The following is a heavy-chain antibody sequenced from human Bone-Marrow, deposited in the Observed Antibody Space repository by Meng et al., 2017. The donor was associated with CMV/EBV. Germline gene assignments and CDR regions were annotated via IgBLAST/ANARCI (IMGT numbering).Heavy chain of an antibody. CDR3: ASDVVYSSLNY. Sequence: ASVKVSCKASGYTFTGYSMHWVRQAPGQGLEWMGWINPNSGGTNYAQKFQGRVTITTDESTSTAYVELSSLRSEDTAVYYCASDVVYSSLNYWGQGTRVTFSS. D-gene: IGHD6-6*01. V-gene: IGHV1-2*02. CDR2: INPNSGGT. CDR1: GYTFTGYS. J-gene: IGHJ4*02.